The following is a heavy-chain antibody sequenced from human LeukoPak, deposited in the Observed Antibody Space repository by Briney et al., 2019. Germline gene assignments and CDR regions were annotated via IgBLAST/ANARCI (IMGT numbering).Heavy chain of an antibody. V-gene: IGHV3-48*01. Sequence: GGSLRLSCAASGFTFSTYSMNWVRQAPGKGLEWVAYISSSTTTIYYAGSVKGRFTISRDNAKNALYLQMDSLRAEDTAVYYCARDEVGYDSSGYLFDYWGQGTLVTVSS. CDR1: GFTFSTYS. D-gene: IGHD3-22*01. CDR2: ISSSTTTI. J-gene: IGHJ4*02. CDR3: ARDEVGYDSSGYLFDY.